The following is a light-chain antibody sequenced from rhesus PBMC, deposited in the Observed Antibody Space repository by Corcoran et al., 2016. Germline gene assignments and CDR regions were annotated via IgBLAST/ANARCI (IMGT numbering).Light chain of an antibody. CDR3: QQYGSRPLT. CDR1: QGISSW. Sequence: DIQMTQSPSSLSASVGDTVTITCRASQGISSWLAWYQQKPGKDPNLLIDKASSLQSGVPSRFSGSGYGADFTLTISNLQSEDFATYYCQQYGSRPLTFGGGTKVELK. CDR2: KAS. V-gene: IGKV1-22*01. J-gene: IGKJ4*01.